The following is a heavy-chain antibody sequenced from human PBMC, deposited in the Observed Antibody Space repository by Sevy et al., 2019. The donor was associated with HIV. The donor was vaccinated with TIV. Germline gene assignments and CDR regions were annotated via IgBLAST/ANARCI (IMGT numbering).Heavy chain of an antibody. D-gene: IGHD3-22*01. CDR2: LTSDGDYT. V-gene: IGHV3-43D*04. J-gene: IGHJ4*02. CDR3: AKDKLMGRRQRRDSSGYIDF. Sequence: GGSLRLSCAASGFRFDDYAMHWVRQVPGQGLEWVSLLTSDGDYTYYADSVKGRFTISRDNSRNSLFLQMNSLRPEDTAFYYCAKDKLMGRRQRRDSSGYIDFWGQGTLVTVSS. CDR1: GFRFDDYA.